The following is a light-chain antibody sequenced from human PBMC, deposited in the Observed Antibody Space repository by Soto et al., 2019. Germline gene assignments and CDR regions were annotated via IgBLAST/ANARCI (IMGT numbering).Light chain of an antibody. V-gene: IGLV2-23*02. Sequence: QSVLTQPASVSGSPGQSITISCPGTSSEVGSYNLVSWYQQHPGKAPKLMIYEVSKRPSGVSNRFSGSKSGNTASLTISGLQAEDEADYYCCSYAGSSTFYVFGTGTKVTVL. J-gene: IGLJ1*01. CDR3: CSYAGSSTFYV. CDR1: SSEVGSYNL. CDR2: EVS.